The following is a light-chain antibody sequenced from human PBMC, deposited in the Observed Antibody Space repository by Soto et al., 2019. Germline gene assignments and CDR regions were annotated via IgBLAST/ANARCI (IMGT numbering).Light chain of an antibody. J-gene: IGLJ2*01. CDR3: AAWDDSLRGV. CDR1: SSNIGSNY. V-gene: IGLV1-47*01. CDR2: RNN. Sequence: QAVVTQPASASGTPGQRVTISCSGSSSNIGSNYVYWYQQLPGTAPKLLIYRNNQRPSGVPDRFSGSKSGTSASLAISGLRSEDEADYYCAAWDDSLRGVFGGGTQLTVL.